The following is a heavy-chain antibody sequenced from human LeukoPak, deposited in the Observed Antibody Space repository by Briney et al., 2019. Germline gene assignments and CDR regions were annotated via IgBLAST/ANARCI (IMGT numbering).Heavy chain of an antibody. Sequence: GGSLRLSCAASGFTFSSYWMHWVRQAPGKGLVWISRINTDESSTSYADSVKGRFTISRDNAMNTLYLQMNSLRAEDTAVYYCAREAIVGATTDAFDIWGQGTMVTVSS. CDR1: GFTFSSYW. CDR3: AREAIVGATTDAFDI. CDR2: INTDESST. V-gene: IGHV3-74*01. D-gene: IGHD1-26*01. J-gene: IGHJ3*02.